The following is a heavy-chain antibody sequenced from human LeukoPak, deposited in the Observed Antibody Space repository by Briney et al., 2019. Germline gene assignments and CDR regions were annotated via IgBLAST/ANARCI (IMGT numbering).Heavy chain of an antibody. V-gene: IGHV3-20*04. CDR3: ARNRGGVTRYYFDY. D-gene: IGHD4-23*01. CDR2: ISWNGGST. J-gene: IGHJ4*02. Sequence: GGSLRLSCAASGFTFDDYGMSWVRQTPGKGLEWVSGISWNGGSTGYADSVKGRFTISRDNAENSLYLQMNSLRAEDTALYYCARNRGGVTRYYFDYWGQGTLVTDSS. CDR1: GFTFDDYG.